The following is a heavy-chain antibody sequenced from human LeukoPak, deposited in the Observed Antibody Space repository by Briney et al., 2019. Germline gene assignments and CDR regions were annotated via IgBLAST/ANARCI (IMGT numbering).Heavy chain of an antibody. J-gene: IGHJ3*02. CDR1: GFTFSSYW. D-gene: IGHD1-26*01. V-gene: IGHV3-74*01. Sequence: PGGSLRLSCAASGFTFSSYWMHWVRQAPGKGLVWVPRIYSDGSRTDYADSVKGRFTISGDNAKNTLYLQMNSLRDEDTAVYYCARSGRGGAFDIWGQGTRVTVSS. CDR3: ARSGRGGAFDI. CDR2: IYSDGSRT.